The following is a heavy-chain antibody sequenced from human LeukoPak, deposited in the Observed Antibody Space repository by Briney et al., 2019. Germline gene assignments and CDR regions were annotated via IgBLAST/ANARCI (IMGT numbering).Heavy chain of an antibody. D-gene: IGHD3-22*01. CDR1: GGSFSGYY. CDR2: TNHSGST. Sequence: SETLSLTCAVYGGSFSGYYWSWIRQPPGKGLEWIGETNHSGSTNYNPSLKSRVTISVDTSKNQFSLKLSSVTAADTAVYYCARGRLYYDSRSPLGPWGQGTLVTVSS. J-gene: IGHJ5*02. CDR3: ARGRLYYDSRSPLGP. V-gene: IGHV4-34*01.